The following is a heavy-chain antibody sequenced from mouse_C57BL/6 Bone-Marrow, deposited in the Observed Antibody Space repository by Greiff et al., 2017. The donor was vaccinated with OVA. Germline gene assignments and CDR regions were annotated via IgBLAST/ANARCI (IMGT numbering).Heavy chain of an antibody. V-gene: IGHV1-52*01. D-gene: IGHD1-1*01. J-gene: IGHJ3*01. Sequence: QVQLKQPGAELVRPGSSVKLSCKASGYTFTSYWMHWVKQRPIQGLEWIGNIDPSDSETHYNQKFKDKATLTVDKSSSTAYMQLSSLTSEDSAVYYCARGSGRWLAYWGQGTLVTVSA. CDR2: IDPSDSET. CDR1: GYTFTSYW. CDR3: ARGSGRWLAY.